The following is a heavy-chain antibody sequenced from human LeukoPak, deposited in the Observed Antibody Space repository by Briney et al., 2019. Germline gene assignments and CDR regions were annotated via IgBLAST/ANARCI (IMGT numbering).Heavy chain of an antibody. CDR2: IYYSGST. Sequence: SETLSLTCTVSGGSISSGSYYWGWIRQPPGKGLEWIGSIYYSGSTYYNPSLKSRVTISVDTSKNQFSLKLSSVTAADTAVYYCARDRPGWKDAFDIWGQGTMVTVSS. CDR1: GGSISSGSYY. D-gene: IGHD1-1*01. V-gene: IGHV4-39*07. CDR3: ARDRPGWKDAFDI. J-gene: IGHJ3*02.